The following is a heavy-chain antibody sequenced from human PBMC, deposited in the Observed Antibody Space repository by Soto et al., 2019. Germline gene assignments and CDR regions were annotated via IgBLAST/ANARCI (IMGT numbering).Heavy chain of an antibody. CDR2: IYYSGST. CDR3: ARHDNGDYVGEYFQH. J-gene: IGHJ1*01. Sequence: SETLSLTCTVSGGSISSSSYYWGWIRQPPGKGLEWIGSIYYSGSTYYNPSLKSRVTISVDTSKNQFSLKLSSVTAADTAVYYCARHDNGDYVGEYFQHWGQGTLVTVSS. V-gene: IGHV4-39*01. D-gene: IGHD4-17*01. CDR1: GGSISSSSYY.